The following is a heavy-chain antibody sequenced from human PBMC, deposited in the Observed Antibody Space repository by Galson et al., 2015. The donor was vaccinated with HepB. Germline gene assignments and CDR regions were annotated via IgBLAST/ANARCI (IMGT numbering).Heavy chain of an antibody. CDR2: IIPIFGTA. Sequence: SVKVSCKASGGTFSSYAISWVRQAPGQGLEWMGGIIPIFGTANYAQKFQGRVTITADESTSTAYMELSSLRSEDTAVYYCASPVSRVNVVLGLWGQGTLVTVSS. CDR3: ASPVSRVNVVLGL. J-gene: IGHJ4*02. V-gene: IGHV1-69*13. CDR1: GGTFSSYA. D-gene: IGHD2-8*02.